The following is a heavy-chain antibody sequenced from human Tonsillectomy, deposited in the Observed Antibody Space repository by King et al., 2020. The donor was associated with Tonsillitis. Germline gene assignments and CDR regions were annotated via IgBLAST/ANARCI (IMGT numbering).Heavy chain of an antibody. D-gene: IGHD5-12*01. Sequence: VQLVESGAEVKKPGESLKISCKGSGYIFTNYWISWVRQMPGKGLEWMGKIDPSDSYTNYSPSFQGHVTISADESISTAYLQWNSLKASDTAMYYCASGVDLVRGRKYYYYGMAVWGQGTTVTVSS. J-gene: IGHJ6*02. V-gene: IGHV5-10-1*03. CDR2: IDPSDSYT. CDR3: ASGVDLVRGRKYYYYGMAV. CDR1: GYIFTNYW.